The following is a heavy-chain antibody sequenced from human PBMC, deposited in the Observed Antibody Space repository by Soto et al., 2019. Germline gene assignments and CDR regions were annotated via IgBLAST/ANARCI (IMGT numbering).Heavy chain of an antibody. Sequence: QVQLVQSGAKVKKPGSSVKVFCKASGGTFSNYTISWVRQAPGQGLEWMGGIIPVFGTTDYEQKFQGRVTITADGSTSTAYMKLSSLRSADTAVYYCARSSPYIVVRKPTGNQDYYGMDVWGPGTTVTVSS. J-gene: IGHJ6*02. CDR3: ARSSPYIVVRKPTGNQDYYGMDV. V-gene: IGHV1-69*01. CDR2: IIPVFGTT. D-gene: IGHD2-2*01. CDR1: GGTFSNYT.